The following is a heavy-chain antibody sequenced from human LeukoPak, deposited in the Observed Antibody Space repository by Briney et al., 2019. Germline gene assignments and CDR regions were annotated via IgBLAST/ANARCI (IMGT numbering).Heavy chain of an antibody. J-gene: IGHJ4*02. CDR1: GFTFSSYA. CDR2: ISGSGGST. D-gene: IGHD6-19*01. CDR3: AKAGVSGWTPAFDY. V-gene: IGHV3-23*01. Sequence: PGGSLRLSCAASGFTFSSYAMSWVRQAPGKGLEWVSAISGSGGSTYYADSVKGRSTISRDNSKNTLYLQMNSLRAEDTAVYYCAKAGVSGWTPAFDYWGQGTLVTVSS.